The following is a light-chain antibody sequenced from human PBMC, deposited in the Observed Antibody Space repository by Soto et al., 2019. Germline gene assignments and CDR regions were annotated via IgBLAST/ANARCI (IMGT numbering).Light chain of an antibody. J-gene: IGLJ3*02. CDR1: SSDVGAYNY. Sequence: QSALTQPPSASGSHGQSVTISCTGTSSDVGAYNYVSWYQQHPGKAPKLMIYEVTKRPSGVPDRFSGSKSGNTASLTVSGLLAEDEADYYCSSHAGINNVVFGGGTKLTVL. V-gene: IGLV2-8*01. CDR3: SSHAGINNVV. CDR2: EVT.